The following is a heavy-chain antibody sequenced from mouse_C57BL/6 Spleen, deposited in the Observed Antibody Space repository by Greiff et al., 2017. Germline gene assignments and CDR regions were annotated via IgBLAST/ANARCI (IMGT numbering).Heavy chain of an antibody. CDR1: GYAFTNYL. CDR2: INPGSGGT. CDR3: ARSGYGSSSLFDY. V-gene: IGHV1-54*01. J-gene: IGHJ2*01. Sequence: VQLQQSGAELVRPGTSVKVSCKASGYAFTNYLIEWVKQRPGQGLEWIGVINPGSGGTNYNEKFKGKATLTADKSSSTAYMQLSSLTSEDSAVXFCARSGYGSSSLFDYWGQGTTLTVSS. D-gene: IGHD1-1*01.